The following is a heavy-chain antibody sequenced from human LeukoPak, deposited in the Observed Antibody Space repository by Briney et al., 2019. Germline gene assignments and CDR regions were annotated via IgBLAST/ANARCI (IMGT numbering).Heavy chain of an antibody. CDR1: GGSISSYY. Sequence: SETLSLTCTVSGGSISSYYWSWIRQPPGKGLEWLGYIYYSGSTNYNPSLKSRVTISVDTSKNQFSLKLSSVTAADTAVYYCARHTEMATPQYYFDYWGQGTLVTVSS. CDR3: ARHTEMATPQYYFDY. V-gene: IGHV4-59*08. CDR2: IYYSGST. D-gene: IGHD5-24*01. J-gene: IGHJ4*02.